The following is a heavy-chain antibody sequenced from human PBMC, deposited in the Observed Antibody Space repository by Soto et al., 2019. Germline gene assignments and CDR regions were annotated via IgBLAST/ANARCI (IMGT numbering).Heavy chain of an antibody. CDR2: MSGSGGNT. D-gene: IGHD6-19*01. Sequence: PGGSLRLSCAASGFTFNNYAMSWVRQAPGKGLEWVSAMSGSGGNTFHADSVKGRFTISRDSSRTTLYLQMNSLRAEDTAIYYCAKLPLAGIHYFDVWGQGTPVTVAS. V-gene: IGHV3-23*01. J-gene: IGHJ4*02. CDR3: AKLPLAGIHYFDV. CDR1: GFTFNNYA.